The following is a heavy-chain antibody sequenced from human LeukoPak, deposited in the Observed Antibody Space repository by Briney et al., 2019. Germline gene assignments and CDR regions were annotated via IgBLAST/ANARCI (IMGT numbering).Heavy chain of an antibody. Sequence: PSETLSLTCAVSGGFISSSNWWSWVRQPPGKGLEWIGSIYHSGSTYYNPSLKSRVTISVDTSKNQFSLKLSSVTAADTAVYYCARRSRTPYSSSWGQVYWGQGTLVTVSS. CDR3: ARRSRTPYSSSWGQVY. D-gene: IGHD6-13*01. CDR2: IYHSGST. V-gene: IGHV4-4*02. CDR1: GGFISSSNW. J-gene: IGHJ4*02.